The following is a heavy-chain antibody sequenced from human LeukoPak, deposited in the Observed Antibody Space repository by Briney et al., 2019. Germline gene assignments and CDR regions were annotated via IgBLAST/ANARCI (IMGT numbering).Heavy chain of an antibody. D-gene: IGHD3-22*01. J-gene: IGHJ4*02. CDR2: IIPMLGTI. V-gene: IGHV1-69*08. Sequence: SVTVSCTASRDTFTRDSITWVRQAPGQGLGGMGRIIPMLGTINHAQKFQDRVTITADTPTSTAYMELSRLRSEDTAVYYCATSATYYYDSTGYTDLDNWGQGILVTVSS. CDR1: RDTFTRDS. CDR3: ATSATYYYDSTGYTDLDN.